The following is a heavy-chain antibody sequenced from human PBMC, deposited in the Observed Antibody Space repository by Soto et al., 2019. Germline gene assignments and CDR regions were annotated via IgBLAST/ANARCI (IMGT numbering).Heavy chain of an antibody. CDR1: EDTFTHYD. J-gene: IGHJ5*02. CDR2: MNPNTGNI. Sequence: QVELVQSGAEVKKPGASVKVSCQASEDTFTHYDINWVRQATGQGLEWMGWMNPNTGNIDYAHKFQGRVTMIRDTSTRTVYMELSSLRSDDTAVYYCVRRVASGHRSWFDPWGQGTLVTVSS. CDR3: VRRVASGHRSWFDP. V-gene: IGHV1-8*01. D-gene: IGHD2-21*01.